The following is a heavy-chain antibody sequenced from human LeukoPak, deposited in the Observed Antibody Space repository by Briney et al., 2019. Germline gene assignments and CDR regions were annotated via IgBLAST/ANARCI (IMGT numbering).Heavy chain of an antibody. V-gene: IGHV4-61*01. D-gene: IGHD7-27*01. CDR2: IYYSGST. CDR3: VRSLGLYNFDY. J-gene: IGHJ4*02. CDR1: GGSVSSGSDS. Sequence: SETLSLTCTVSGGSVSSGSDSWSWIRQPPGKGLEWVGYIYYSGSTNYNPSLISRVTMSVDTAKNQFSLKLRSVTAADTAVYYCVRSLGLYNFDYWGQGTLVTVSS.